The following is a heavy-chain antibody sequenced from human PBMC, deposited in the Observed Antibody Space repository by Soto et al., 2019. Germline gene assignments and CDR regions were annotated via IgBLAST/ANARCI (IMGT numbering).Heavy chain of an antibody. Sequence: QVQLVQSGAEVKKPGSSVKVSCKASGGTFSSYAISWVRQAPGQGLEWMGGIIPIFGTANYAQKFQGRVTITADKSTSTAYMELSSLTSEEAAVYYCARNSLYYVSSGYYYGRAFDIWGQGTMVTVSS. CDR1: GGTFSSYA. V-gene: IGHV1-69*06. CDR3: ARNSLYYVSSGYYYGRAFDI. J-gene: IGHJ3*02. CDR2: IIPIFGTA. D-gene: IGHD3-22*01.